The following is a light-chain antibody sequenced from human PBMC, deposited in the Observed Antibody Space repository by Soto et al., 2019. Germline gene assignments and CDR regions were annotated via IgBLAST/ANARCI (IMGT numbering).Light chain of an antibody. V-gene: IGKV1-27*01. J-gene: IGKJ3*01. CDR1: QGISNS. CDR3: QNYNSAPLT. CDR2: AAS. Sequence: DIQMTQSPSSLSASVGDTVTITCRASQGISNSLAWFQQKPGRVPQFLIYAASTLQPGVPPRFSGSGSGTDFTLTISSLQPEDVATYYCQNYNSAPLTFGPGTKVGYQ.